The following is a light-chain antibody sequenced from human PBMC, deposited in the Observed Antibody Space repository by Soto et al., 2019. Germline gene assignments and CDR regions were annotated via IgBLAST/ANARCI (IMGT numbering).Light chain of an antibody. V-gene: IGKV3-11*01. J-gene: IGKJ5*01. Sequence: EIVLTQSPATLSLSPGERATLSCRASQSVSSYLAWYQQKPGQAPSLLIYDASNRATGIPARFSGSGSGTDFTLTISSLEPEDFAVYYCHQRSNWPPITCGQGTRLEIK. CDR3: HQRSNWPPIT. CDR1: QSVSSY. CDR2: DAS.